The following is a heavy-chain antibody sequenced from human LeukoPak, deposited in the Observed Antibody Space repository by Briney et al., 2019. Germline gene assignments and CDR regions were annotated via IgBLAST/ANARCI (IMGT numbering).Heavy chain of an antibody. CDR3: ARDWKPDYYDSSGYSPLFDY. D-gene: IGHD3-22*01. Sequence: PGGSLRLSCAASGFTFSSYEMNWVRQAPGKGLEWVSSISSSSSYIYYADSVKGRFTISRDNAKNSLYLQMNSLRAEDTAVYYCARDWKPDYYDSSGYSPLFDYWGQGTLVTVSS. V-gene: IGHV3-21*01. CDR2: ISSSSSYI. J-gene: IGHJ4*02. CDR1: GFTFSSYE.